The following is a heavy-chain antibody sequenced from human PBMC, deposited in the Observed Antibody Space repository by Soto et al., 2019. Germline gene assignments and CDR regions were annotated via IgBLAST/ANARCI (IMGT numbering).Heavy chain of an antibody. V-gene: IGHV3-74*01. D-gene: IGHD2-8*02. J-gene: IGHJ5*02. CDR1: GFALSSYW. CDR2: INPDGSRI. CDR3: ARVPVGAYGKFDP. Sequence: EVQLVESGGGLVQAGGSLRLSCAASGFALSSYWMHWVRRVPGKGLLWVSRINPDGSRIDYADSVRGRFTISRDNAKNTLFLQMNNLRAEDTALYHCARVPVGAYGKFDPWGQGTLVTVSP.